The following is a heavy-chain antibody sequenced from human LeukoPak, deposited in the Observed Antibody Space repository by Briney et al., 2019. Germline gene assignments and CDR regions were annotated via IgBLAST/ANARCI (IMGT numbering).Heavy chain of an antibody. Sequence: SETLSLTCTVSGGSISSYYWSWIRQPPGKGLEWIGYIYYSGSTNYNPSLKSRVTISVDTSKNQFSLKLSSVTVADTAVYYCAVAYGDPFPGIWGQGTMVTVSS. J-gene: IGHJ3*02. CDR3: AVAYGDPFPGI. CDR1: GGSISSYY. CDR2: IYYSGST. D-gene: IGHD4-17*01. V-gene: IGHV4-59*01.